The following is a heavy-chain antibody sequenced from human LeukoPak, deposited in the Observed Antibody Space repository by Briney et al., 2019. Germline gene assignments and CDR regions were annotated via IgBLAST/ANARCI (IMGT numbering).Heavy chain of an antibody. Sequence: GGSLRLSCAASGFPFTNYAMSWVRQAPGKGLECVSVISGDGGTTYYADFVKGRFTISRDIAKITLYLRMNSLRADDTAIYYCAREVTYGPFDIWGQGTRVTVSS. CDR2: ISGDGGTT. CDR1: GFPFTNYA. D-gene: IGHD4-17*01. CDR3: AREVTYGPFDI. J-gene: IGHJ3*02. V-gene: IGHV3-23*01.